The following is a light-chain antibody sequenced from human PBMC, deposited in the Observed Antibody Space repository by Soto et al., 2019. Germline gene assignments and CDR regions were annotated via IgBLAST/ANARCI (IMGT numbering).Light chain of an antibody. Sequence: DIQMTQSPSSLSASVGDRVTITCQASQDIKNYLNWYQQKSGKAPKLLIYDASDLESGVPSRFRGSGSETEFTLTISGLQPDDFATYYCQQFIDGWTFGQGTKVDI. CDR3: QQFIDGWT. V-gene: IGKV1-33*01. J-gene: IGKJ1*01. CDR2: DAS. CDR1: QDIKNY.